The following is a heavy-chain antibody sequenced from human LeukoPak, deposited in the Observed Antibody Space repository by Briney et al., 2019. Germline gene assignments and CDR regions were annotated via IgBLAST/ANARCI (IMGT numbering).Heavy chain of an antibody. CDR3: ARGPLYYDFWSGRDSFDP. CDR1: GGSFSGYY. J-gene: IGHJ5*02. D-gene: IGHD3-3*01. CDR2: IYYSGST. Sequence: PSETLSLTCAVYGGSFSGYYWSWIRQPPGKGLEWIGYIYYSGSTNYNPSLRSRVTISVDTSKNQFSLKLSSVTAADTAVYYCARGPLYYDFWSGRDSFDPWGQGTLVTVSS. V-gene: IGHV4-59*01.